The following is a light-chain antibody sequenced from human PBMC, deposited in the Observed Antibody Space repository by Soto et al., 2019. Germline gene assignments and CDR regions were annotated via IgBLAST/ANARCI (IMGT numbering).Light chain of an antibody. Sequence: QSVLTQPPSASGTPGQRVTISCSGSSSNIGGNTVNWYQQLPGTAPELLIYSNSHRPSGVPDRFSGSKSGTSASLAISGLQSEDEADYYCVAWDDSPNVYVFGTGTKLTVL. CDR2: SNS. CDR3: VAWDDSPNVYV. J-gene: IGLJ1*01. V-gene: IGLV1-44*01. CDR1: SSNIGGNT.